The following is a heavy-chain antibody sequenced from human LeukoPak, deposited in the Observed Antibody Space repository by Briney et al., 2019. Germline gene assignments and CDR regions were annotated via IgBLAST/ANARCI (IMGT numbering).Heavy chain of an antibody. CDR1: GYSFTSCW. V-gene: IGHV5-51*01. J-gene: IGHJ4*02. CDR3: ARPHCTNGVCPNEIDY. D-gene: IGHD2-8*01. CDR2: IYPGDSDT. Sequence: GESLKISCKGSGYSFTSCWIGWVRQMPGKGLEWMGIIYPGDSDTRYSPSFQGQVTISADKSISTAYLQWSSLKASDTAMYYCARPHCTNGVCPNEIDYWGQGTLVTVSS.